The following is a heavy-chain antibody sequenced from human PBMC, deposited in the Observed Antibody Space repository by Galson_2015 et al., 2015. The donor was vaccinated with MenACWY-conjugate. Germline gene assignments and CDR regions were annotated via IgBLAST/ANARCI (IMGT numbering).Heavy chain of an antibody. CDR3: ARVVDDSSARKPEYYYYGMDV. V-gene: IGHV3-20*04. J-gene: IGHJ6*02. CDR1: GFTFDDYG. D-gene: IGHD3-22*01. CDR2: INWNGGST. Sequence: SLRLSCAASGFTFDDYGMSWVRQAPGKGLEWVSGINWNGGSTGYADSVKGRFTISRDNAKNSLYLQMNSLRAEDTALYYCARVVDDSSARKPEYYYYGMDVWGRGTTVTVSS.